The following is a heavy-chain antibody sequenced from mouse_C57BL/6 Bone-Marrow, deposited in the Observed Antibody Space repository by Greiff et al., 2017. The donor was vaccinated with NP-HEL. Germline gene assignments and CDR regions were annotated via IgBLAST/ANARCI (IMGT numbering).Heavy chain of an antibody. CDR2: IYPGDGDT. CDR1: GYAFSSSW. CDR3: ARGLFKTTVVNNAMNY. V-gene: IGHV1-82*01. D-gene: IGHD1-1*01. Sequence: VQLQQSGPELVKPGASVKISCKASGYAFSSSWMNWVKQRPGKGLEWIGRIYPGDGDTNYNGKFKGKATLTADKSSSTAYMQLSSLTSEDAAVYFCARGLFKTTVVNNAMNYGGQGTSVTVSS. J-gene: IGHJ4*01.